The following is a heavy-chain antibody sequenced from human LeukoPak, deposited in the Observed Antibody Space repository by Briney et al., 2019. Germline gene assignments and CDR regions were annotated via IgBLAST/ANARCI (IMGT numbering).Heavy chain of an antibody. CDR2: IYHSGST. CDR3: ARSHCSGDSCNSNPTHFDY. J-gene: IGHJ4*02. CDR1: GYSISSDYY. Sequence: SETLSLTCAVSGYSISSDYYWGWIRQPPGKGLEWIGSIYHSGSTYYNPSLKSRVTISVDTSKNQFSLKLSSVTAADTAVCYCARSHCSGDSCNSNPTHFDYWGQGTLVTVSS. D-gene: IGHD2-15*01. V-gene: IGHV4-38-2*01.